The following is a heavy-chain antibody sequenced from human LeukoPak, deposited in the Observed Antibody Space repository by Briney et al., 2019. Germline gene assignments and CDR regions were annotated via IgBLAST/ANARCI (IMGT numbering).Heavy chain of an antibody. Sequence: GGSLRLSCAASGFTFSSYAMSWVRQAPGKGLEWVSAISGSGGSTYYADSVKGRFTISRDNAKNSLYLQMNSVRVEDSAVYYCARSLWPEDYWGQGTLVTVSS. V-gene: IGHV3-23*01. CDR3: ARSLWPEDY. D-gene: IGHD2-21*01. CDR2: ISGSGGST. J-gene: IGHJ4*02. CDR1: GFTFSSYA.